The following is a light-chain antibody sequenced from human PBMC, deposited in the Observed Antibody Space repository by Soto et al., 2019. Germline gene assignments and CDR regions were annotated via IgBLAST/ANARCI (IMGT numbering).Light chain of an antibody. Sequence: QSVLTQPPSVSAAPGQKVTISCSGSSSNIGNEYVSWYQQLPGTAPKLLIYDNNQRPSGIPDRFSGSKSGTSATLGITGLQTGDEADYYCGTRDGSLSAVVFGGGTKLTVL. CDR3: GTRDGSLSAVV. CDR2: DNN. J-gene: IGLJ2*01. V-gene: IGLV1-51*01. CDR1: SSNIGNEY.